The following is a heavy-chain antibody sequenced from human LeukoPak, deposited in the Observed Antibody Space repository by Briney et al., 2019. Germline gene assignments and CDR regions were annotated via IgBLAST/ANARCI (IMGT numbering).Heavy chain of an antibody. D-gene: IGHD3-22*01. CDR2: ISSSSSYI. J-gene: IGHJ4*02. CDR3: ARVTIPYYYDSSGLIY. CDR1: GFTFSSYS. V-gene: IGHV3-21*01. Sequence: GGSLRLSCAASGFTFSSYSMNWVRQAPGKGLEWVSSISSSSSYIYYADSVKGRFTISRDNAKNSLYLQMNSLRAEDTAVYYCARVTIPYYYDSSGLIYWGQGTLVTVSS.